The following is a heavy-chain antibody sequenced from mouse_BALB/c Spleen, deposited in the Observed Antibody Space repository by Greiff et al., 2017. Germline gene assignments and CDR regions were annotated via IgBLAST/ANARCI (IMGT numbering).Heavy chain of an antibody. CDR2: IDPANGNT. V-gene: IGHV14-3*02. CDR3: ARERGNYGFAY. D-gene: IGHD2-1*01. CDR1: GFNIKDTY. Sequence: VHVKQSGAELVKPGASVKLSCTASGFNIKDTYMHWVKQRPEQGLEWIGRIDPANGNTKYDPKFQGKATITADTSSNTAYLQLSSLTSEDTAVYYCARERGNYGFAYWGQGTLVTVSA. J-gene: IGHJ3*01.